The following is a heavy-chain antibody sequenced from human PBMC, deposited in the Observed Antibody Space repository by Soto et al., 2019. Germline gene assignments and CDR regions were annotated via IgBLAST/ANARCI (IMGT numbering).Heavy chain of an antibody. J-gene: IGHJ4*02. Sequence: PSETLSLTCTVSGGSISSFYWSWIRQPPGKGLERIGYIYYSGSTNYNPSLKSRVTMSVDTFKNQFSLKLSSVTAADTAVYYCARSTPSGWYFGYWGQGTLVTVSS. D-gene: IGHD6-19*01. CDR1: GGSISSFY. V-gene: IGHV4-59*01. CDR3: ARSTPSGWYFGY. CDR2: IYYSGST.